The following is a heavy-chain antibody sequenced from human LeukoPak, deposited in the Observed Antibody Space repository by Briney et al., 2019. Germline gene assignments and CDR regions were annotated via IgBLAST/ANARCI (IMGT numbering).Heavy chain of an antibody. CDR3: ARALWFGETRFDP. V-gene: IGHV4-30-2*01. J-gene: IGHJ5*02. Sequence: SQTLSLTCAVSGGSISSGGYSWSWIRQPPGKGLEWIGYIYHSGSTYYNPSLKGRVTISVDRSKNQFSLKLSSVTAADTAVYYCARALWFGETRFDPWGQGTLVTVSS. CDR2: IYHSGST. D-gene: IGHD3-10*01. CDR1: GGSISSGGYS.